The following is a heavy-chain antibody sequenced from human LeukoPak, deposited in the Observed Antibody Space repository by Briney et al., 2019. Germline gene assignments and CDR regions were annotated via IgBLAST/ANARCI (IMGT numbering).Heavy chain of an antibody. D-gene: IGHD3-22*01. CDR2: INWNGGST. J-gene: IGHJ4*02. Sequence: GGSLRLSCAASGFTFDDYGMSWVRHAPGKGLEWVSGINWNGGSTGYADSVKGRFTISRDNAKNSLYLQMNSLRAEDTALYHCARDYYDSSGHYYFDYWGQGTLVTVSS. V-gene: IGHV3-20*01. CDR3: ARDYYDSSGHYYFDY. CDR1: GFTFDDYG.